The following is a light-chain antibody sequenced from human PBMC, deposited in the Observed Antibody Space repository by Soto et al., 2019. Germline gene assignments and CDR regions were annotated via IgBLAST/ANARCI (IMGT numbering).Light chain of an antibody. Sequence: SYELTQPPSVSMSPGQTASITCSGDKLGDKYASWYQQKAGQSPVLVIYHDTKRPSGIPERFSGSNSGNTATLTISGPQALYPPAYPPPAWDRNTHVVFGGGTKLT. CDR3: PAWDRNTHVV. J-gene: IGLJ2*01. V-gene: IGLV3-1*01. CDR2: HDT. CDR1: KLGDKY.